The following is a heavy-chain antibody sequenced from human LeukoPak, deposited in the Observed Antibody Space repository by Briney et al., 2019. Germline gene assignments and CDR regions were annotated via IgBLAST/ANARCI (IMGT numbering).Heavy chain of an antibody. CDR2: IYYSGST. Sequence: SETLSLTCTVSGGCISSGDYYWSWIRQPPGKGLEWIGYIYYSGSTYYNPSLKSRVTISIDTSKNQFSLKLSSVTAADTAVYYCARDQYDSSGYFDYWGQGTLVTVSS. CDR3: ARDQYDSSGYFDY. CDR1: GGCISSGDYY. V-gene: IGHV4-30-4*01. J-gene: IGHJ4*02. D-gene: IGHD3-22*01.